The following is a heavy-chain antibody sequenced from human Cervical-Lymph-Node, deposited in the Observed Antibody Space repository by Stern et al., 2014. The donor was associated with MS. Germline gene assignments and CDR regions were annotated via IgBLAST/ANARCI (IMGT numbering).Heavy chain of an antibody. V-gene: IGHV3-21*01. CDR3: ARANGASYLGSLDY. D-gene: IGHD1-26*01. Sequence: EMQLVESGGGLVKPGGSLRLSCEVSGFIFSDYHINWVRQAPGKGLEWVSSISGSSSYIFYADSVKGRFTISRDNAKNSLYLQMNSLRAEDTAVYYCARANGASYLGSLDYWGQGTPVTVSS. CDR2: ISGSSSYI. CDR1: GFIFSDYH. J-gene: IGHJ4*02.